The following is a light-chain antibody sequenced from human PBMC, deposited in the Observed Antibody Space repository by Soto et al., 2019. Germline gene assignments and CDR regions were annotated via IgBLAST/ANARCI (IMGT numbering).Light chain of an antibody. Sequence: EKVLRHSPATLSLSPRDGDTLSCRASQIVGTYLAWYQQKPGQAPRLLIYDASNRATGIPARFSGSGSGTDFTLTISSLEPEDFAVYYCQQRSNWPPTWTFGQGTKVDI. CDR3: QQRSNWPPTWT. J-gene: IGKJ1*01. CDR2: DAS. CDR1: QIVGTY. V-gene: IGKV3-11*01.